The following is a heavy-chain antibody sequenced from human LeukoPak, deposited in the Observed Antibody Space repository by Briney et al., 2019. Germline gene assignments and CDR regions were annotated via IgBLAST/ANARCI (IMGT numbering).Heavy chain of an antibody. CDR1: GGSITSSTYY. J-gene: IGHJ4*02. D-gene: IGHD5-18*01. CDR2: INHSGST. Sequence: SETLSLTCTVSGGSITSSTYYWSWIRQPPGKGLEWIGEINHSGSTNYNPSLKSRVTMSVDTSKNQFSLKLSSVTAADTAVYYCARRKGSRDFRGYSYGGFDYWGQGTLVTVSS. CDR3: ARRKGSRDFRGYSYGGFDY. V-gene: IGHV4-39*07.